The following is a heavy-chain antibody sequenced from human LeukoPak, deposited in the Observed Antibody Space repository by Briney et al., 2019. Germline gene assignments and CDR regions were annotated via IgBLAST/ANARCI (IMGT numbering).Heavy chain of an antibody. CDR3: ARDPRLSSGYSTGILWYFDL. D-gene: IGHD3-22*01. V-gene: IGHV1-46*02. J-gene: IGHJ2*01. CDR2: INPNGGST. CDR1: GDTFNDYY. Sequence: GASVKVSCKASGDTFNDYYLHWVRQAPGQGLEWMGLINPNGGSTSYAQKFQGRVTMTRDTSTSTVFMELSSLRSEDTAVYSCARDPRLSSGYSTGILWYFDLWGRGTLVTVSS.